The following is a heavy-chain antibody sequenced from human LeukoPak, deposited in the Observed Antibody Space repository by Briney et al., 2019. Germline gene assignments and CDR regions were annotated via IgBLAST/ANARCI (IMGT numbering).Heavy chain of an antibody. CDR1: GFTFSSYI. J-gene: IGHJ3*02. CDR3: ARDQRRSAFDI. Sequence: GGSLRLSCAASGFTFSSYIMNWVRQAPGKGLEWVSSISSSSSYIYYADSVKGRFTISRDNAKNSLYLQMNSLRAEDTAVYYCARDQRRSAFDIWGQGKMVTVSS. CDR2: ISSSSSYI. V-gene: IGHV3-21*01.